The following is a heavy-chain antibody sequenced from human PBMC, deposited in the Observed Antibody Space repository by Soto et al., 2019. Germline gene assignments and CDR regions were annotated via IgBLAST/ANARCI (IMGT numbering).Heavy chain of an antibody. CDR1: GFTFSSYG. J-gene: IGHJ6*02. Sequence: GGSLRLSCAASGFTFSSYGMHWVRQAPGKGLEWVAVIWYDGSNKYYADSVKGRFTISRDNSKNTLYLQMNSLRAEDTAVYYCARERETYHGMDVWGQGTTVTVSS. CDR3: ARERETYHGMDV. CDR2: IWYDGSNK. D-gene: IGHD1-26*01. V-gene: IGHV3-33*01.